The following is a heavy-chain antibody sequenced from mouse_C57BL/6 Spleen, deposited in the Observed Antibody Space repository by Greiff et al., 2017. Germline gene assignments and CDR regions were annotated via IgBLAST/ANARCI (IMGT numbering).Heavy chain of an antibody. J-gene: IGHJ4*01. Sequence: QVQLQQSGAELVKPGASVKISCKASGYAFSSYWMNWVKQRPGKGLEWIGQIYPGDGDTNYNGKFKGKATLTADKSSSTAYMQLSSLTSEDSAVYFCAREGGYYYGSSPSYAMDYWGQGTSVTVSS. CDR3: AREGGYYYGSSPSYAMDY. CDR2: IYPGDGDT. D-gene: IGHD1-1*01. CDR1: GYAFSSYW. V-gene: IGHV1-80*01.